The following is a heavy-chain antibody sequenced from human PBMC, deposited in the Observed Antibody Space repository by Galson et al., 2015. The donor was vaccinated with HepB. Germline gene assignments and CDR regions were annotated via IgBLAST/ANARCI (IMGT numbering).Heavy chain of an antibody. D-gene: IGHD5-24*01. CDR2: IIPNFRTA. Sequence: SVKVSCKASGGTFSNFGINWIRQAPGQGLEWMGGIIPNFRTANYHQDFQGRLTMTVDESTNTAYMGLSSLTSDDTAIYFCARDRDGYNFWYFDLWGRGTLVTVSS. CDR3: ARDRDGYNFWYFDL. CDR1: GGTFSNFG. V-gene: IGHV1-69*13. J-gene: IGHJ2*01.